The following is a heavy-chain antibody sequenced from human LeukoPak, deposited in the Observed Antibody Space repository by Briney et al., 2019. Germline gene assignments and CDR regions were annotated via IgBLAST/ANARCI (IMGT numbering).Heavy chain of an antibody. Sequence: SVKVSCKASGGTFSSYAISWVRQAPGQGPEWMGGIIPIFGTANYAQKFQGRVTITADESTSTAYMELSSLRSEDTAVYYCARADCSSTSCYTPFDYRGQGTLVTVSS. J-gene: IGHJ4*02. V-gene: IGHV1-69*13. CDR3: ARADCSSTSCYTPFDY. D-gene: IGHD2-2*02. CDR1: GGTFSSYA. CDR2: IIPIFGTA.